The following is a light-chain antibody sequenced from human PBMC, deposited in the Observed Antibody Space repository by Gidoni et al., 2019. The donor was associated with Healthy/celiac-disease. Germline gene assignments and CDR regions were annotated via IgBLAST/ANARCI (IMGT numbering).Light chain of an antibody. CDR3: QQYHSYWT. CDR2: KAS. J-gene: IGKJ1*01. V-gene: IGKV1-5*03. CDR1: QSISSL. Sequence: IQMTQSPSTLSASVGDRVTITYRAIQSISSLLAWYQQKPGNAPKLVIYKASSLESGIPSRFIGSGSGTEFNLTISSLQPDDFAIYYCQQYHSYWTFGQGTKVEIK.